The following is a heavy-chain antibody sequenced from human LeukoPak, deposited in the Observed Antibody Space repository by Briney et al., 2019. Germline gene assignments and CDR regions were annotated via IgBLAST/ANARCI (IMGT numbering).Heavy chain of an antibody. Sequence: GGSLRLSCAASGFTVSSNYMSWVRQAPGKGLEWVSVIYSGGSTYYADSVKGRFTISRVNSKNTLYLQMNSLRAEDTAVYYCARDQGGYSGYDWGQGTLVTVSS. CDR1: GFTVSSNY. V-gene: IGHV3-66*01. D-gene: IGHD5-12*01. J-gene: IGHJ4*02. CDR2: IYSGGST. CDR3: ARDQGGYSGYD.